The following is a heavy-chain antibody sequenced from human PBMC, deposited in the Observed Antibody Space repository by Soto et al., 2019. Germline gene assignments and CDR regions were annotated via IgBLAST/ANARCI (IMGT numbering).Heavy chain of an antibody. CDR1: GFTFSSYG. J-gene: IGHJ6*02. CDR3: AREIGGSSSWYYYYGMDV. D-gene: IGHD6-13*01. V-gene: IGHV3-33*01. CDR2: IWYDGSNK. Sequence: PGGSLRLSCAASGFTFSSYGMHWVRQAPGKGLEWVAVIWYDGSNKYYADSVKGRFTISRDNSKNTLYLQMNSLRAVDTAVYYCAREIGGSSSWYYYYGMDVWGQGTTVTVSS.